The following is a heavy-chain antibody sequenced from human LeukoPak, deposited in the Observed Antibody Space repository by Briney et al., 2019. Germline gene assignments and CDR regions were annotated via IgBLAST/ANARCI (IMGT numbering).Heavy chain of an antibody. V-gene: IGHV4-4*02. Sequence: PSETLSLTCAVSGGSISSSNWWSWVRQPPGKGLESIGSIYHSGSTYYNPSLKSRVTISVDTSKNQFSLKLSSVTAADTAVYYCARDFGLRSSRGGDYWGQGTLVTVSS. J-gene: IGHJ4*02. CDR3: ARDFGLRSSRGGDY. CDR1: GGSISSSNW. D-gene: IGHD6-13*01. CDR2: IYHSGST.